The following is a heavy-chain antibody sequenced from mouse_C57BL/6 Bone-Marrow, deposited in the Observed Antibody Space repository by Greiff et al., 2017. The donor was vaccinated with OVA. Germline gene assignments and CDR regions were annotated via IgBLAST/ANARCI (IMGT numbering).Heavy chain of an antibody. D-gene: IGHD1-1*01. Sequence: ESGPGLVKPSQSLSLTCSVTGYSITSGYYWHWIRQFPGNKLEWMGYISYDGSNNYNPSLKNRISITRDTSKNQFFLKLNSVTTEDTATYYCARGYGSSYWYFDVWGTGTTVTVSS. J-gene: IGHJ1*03. CDR3: ARGYGSSYWYFDV. CDR1: GYSITSGYY. CDR2: ISYDGSN. V-gene: IGHV3-6*01.